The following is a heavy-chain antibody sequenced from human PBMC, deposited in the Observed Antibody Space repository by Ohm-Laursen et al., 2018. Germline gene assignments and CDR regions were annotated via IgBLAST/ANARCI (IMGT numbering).Heavy chain of an antibody. D-gene: IGHD6-19*01. CDR1: DGSIDNYH. CDR2: ITYRGST. CDR3: ARQESSGWYPDY. J-gene: IGHJ4*03. Sequence: TLSRTCNVSDGSIDNYHWTWIRQAPGKTLEWIGSITYRGSTYYNPSLKSRVTVSIHTSRNQFSLKLSSVTAADTAVYYCARQESSGWYPDYWGQGTTVTVSS. V-gene: IGHV4-59*08.